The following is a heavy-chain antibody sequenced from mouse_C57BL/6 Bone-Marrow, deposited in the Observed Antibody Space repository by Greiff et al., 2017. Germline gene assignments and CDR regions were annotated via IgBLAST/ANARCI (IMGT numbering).Heavy chain of an antibody. CDR2: INPSSGYT. Sequence: VQLQESGAELAKPGASVKLSCKASGYTFTSYWMHWVNQRPGQGLEWIGYINPSSGYTKYNQKFKDKATLTADKSSSTAYMQLSSLTYEDYAVYYCARRGFVWYFDVWGTGTTVTVSS. CDR1: GYTFTSYW. V-gene: IGHV1-7*01. CDR3: ARRGFVWYFDV. J-gene: IGHJ1*03.